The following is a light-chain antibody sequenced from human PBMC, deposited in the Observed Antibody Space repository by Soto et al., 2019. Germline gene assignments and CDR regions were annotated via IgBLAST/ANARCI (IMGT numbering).Light chain of an antibody. Sequence: DIQMTQSPSSLSASVGDRVTITCRASQGIRYALGRYQQKPGTAPKRLIYGASILQNGVPSRFGGSGSGTEFTLTISSLQPEDFATYYCLQYNSPPLTFGQGTKVEI. CDR3: LQYNSPPLT. J-gene: IGKJ1*01. CDR1: QGIRYA. CDR2: GAS. V-gene: IGKV1-17*01.